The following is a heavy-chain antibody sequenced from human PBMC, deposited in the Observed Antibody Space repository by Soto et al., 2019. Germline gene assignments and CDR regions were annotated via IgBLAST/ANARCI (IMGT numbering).Heavy chain of an antibody. CDR2: IVPKFGTA. D-gene: IGHD2-15*01. J-gene: IGHJ5*02. Sequence: QEHLVQSGAEVKKPGSSVKVSCRASGGIGSNYAISWVRQAPGQGLEWMGGIVPKFGTANYAQRFKGRVTISVYKSTNSVYMELTSLTSQDTAIYYCAREMASGYSRTWFDPWGQGTLVTVSS. V-gene: IGHV1-69*06. CDR1: GGIGSNYA. CDR3: AREMASGYSRTWFDP.